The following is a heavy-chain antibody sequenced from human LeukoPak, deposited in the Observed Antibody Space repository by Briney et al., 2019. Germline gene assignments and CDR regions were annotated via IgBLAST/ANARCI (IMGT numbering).Heavy chain of an antibody. J-gene: IGHJ4*02. CDR2: ISYDGSNK. D-gene: IGHD6-13*01. CDR1: GFTFSSYA. CDR3: ARVRIAAAGTFDY. V-gene: IGHV3-30*04. Sequence: PGGSLRLSCAASGFTFSSYAMHWVRQAPGKGLEWVAVISYDGSNKYYADSVKGRFTISRDNSKNTLYLQMNSLRAEDTAVYYCARVRIAAAGTFDYWGQGTLVTVSS.